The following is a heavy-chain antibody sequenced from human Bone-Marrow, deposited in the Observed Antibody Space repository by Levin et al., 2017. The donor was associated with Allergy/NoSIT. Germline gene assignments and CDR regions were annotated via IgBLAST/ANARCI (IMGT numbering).Heavy chain of an antibody. V-gene: IGHV3-23*01. J-gene: IGHJ5*02. CDR2: ISGSGGST. Sequence: GASVKVSCAASGFTFSSYAMSWVRQAPGKGLEWVSAISGSGGSTYYADSVKGRFTISRDNSKNTLYLQMNSLRAEDTAVYYCAKLIVGATTSLGPWFDPWGQGTLVAVSS. D-gene: IGHD1-26*01. CDR3: AKLIVGATTSLGPWFDP. CDR1: GFTFSSYA.